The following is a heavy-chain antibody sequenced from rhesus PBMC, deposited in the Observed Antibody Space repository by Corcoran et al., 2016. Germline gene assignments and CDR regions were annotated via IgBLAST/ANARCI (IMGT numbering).Heavy chain of an antibody. CDR3: ARYEGWDEGFDY. V-gene: IGHV4-165*01. J-gene: IGHJ4*01. CDR1: GGSSSGYY. Sequence: QVQLQESGPGLVKPSETLSLTCAVPGGSSSGYYWGWIRQPPGKGLEWIGDFRGSSGSTNYNPSLKSRVTISKDTSKNQFSLKLSSVTAADTAVYYCARYEGWDEGFDYWGQGVLVTVSS. CDR2: FRGSSGST. D-gene: IGHD1-14*01.